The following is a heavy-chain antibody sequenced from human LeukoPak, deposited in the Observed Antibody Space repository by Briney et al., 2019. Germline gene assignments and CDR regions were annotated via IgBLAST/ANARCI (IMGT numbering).Heavy chain of an antibody. CDR3: AREFGLLWFGEPGGYFDY. V-gene: IGHV3-30*04. D-gene: IGHD3-10*01. CDR1: GFTFSSCA. Sequence: PGGSLRLSCAASGFTFSSCAMHWVRQAPGRGLEGVGVISYDGSNKYYADSVKGRFTISRDNSKNTLYLQMNSLRAEDTAVYYCAREFGLLWFGEPGGYFDYRGQGTLVTVSS. CDR2: ISYDGSNK. J-gene: IGHJ4*02.